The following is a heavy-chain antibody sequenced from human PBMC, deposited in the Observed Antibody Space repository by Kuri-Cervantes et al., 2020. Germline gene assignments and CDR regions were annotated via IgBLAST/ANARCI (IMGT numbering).Heavy chain of an antibody. Sequence: SETLSLTCTVSGDSISSGDYYWSWIRQPPGKGLEWIGYIFYTGNTYYSPSLKSRVTISVDKSKNQFSLKLSSVTAADTAVYYCARFRSWGYDSSGRYSYFDYWGQGTLVAVSS. CDR2: IFYTGNT. CDR1: GDSISSGDYY. CDR3: ARFRSWGYDSSGRYSYFDY. D-gene: IGHD6-19*01. J-gene: IGHJ4*02. V-gene: IGHV4-30-4*01.